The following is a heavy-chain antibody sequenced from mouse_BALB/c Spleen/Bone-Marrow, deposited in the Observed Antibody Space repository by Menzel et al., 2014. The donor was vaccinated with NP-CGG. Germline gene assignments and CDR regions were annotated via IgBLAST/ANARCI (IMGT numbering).Heavy chain of an antibody. J-gene: IGHJ4*01. CDR1: GYTFTNYY. V-gene: IGHV1-53*01. CDR3: SRHYYSTPYYDKEY. D-gene: IGHD1-1*01. CDR2: INPSNGGT. Sequence: AQLQQSGAELVKPGASVKLSCKASGYTFTNYYIYWVKQRPGQGLEWIGGINPSNGGTKFNEKFKNKATLTIDKPSRTAYIQVSSLTSEDSAVYYCSRHYYSTPYYDKEYGGQGTSVTASS.